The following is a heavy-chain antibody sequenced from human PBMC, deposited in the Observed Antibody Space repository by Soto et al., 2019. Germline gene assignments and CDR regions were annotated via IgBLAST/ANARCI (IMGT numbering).Heavy chain of an antibody. J-gene: IGHJ4*02. CDR1: GDSVTISDYY. D-gene: IGHD3-22*01. Sequence: QLQLQESGPGLVKPSETLSLTCTVSGDSVTISDYYWGWIRQPPGKGLEWIGSIHYSGSTSSNPSLKTRVTISGDTSKKQFYLKLASVTAADAAVYYCAAHDSGDYAAAYWGQGTLVTVSA. CDR3: AAHDSGDYAAAY. V-gene: IGHV4-39*01. CDR2: IHYSGST.